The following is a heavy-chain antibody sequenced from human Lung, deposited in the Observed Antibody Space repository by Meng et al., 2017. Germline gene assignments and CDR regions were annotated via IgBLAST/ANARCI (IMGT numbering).Heavy chain of an antibody. D-gene: IGHD6-19*01. Sequence: QVQLVQAGGEVKKPGGSVKVFCKASGYTFTSYGISWVRQAPGQGLEWMGWISAYNGNTNYAQKLQGRVTMTTDTSTSTAYMELRSLRSDDTAVYYCARDIGQWLVQRDLDYWGQGTLVTVSS. CDR1: GYTFTSYG. CDR2: ISAYNGNT. J-gene: IGHJ4*02. CDR3: ARDIGQWLVQRDLDY. V-gene: IGHV1-18*01.